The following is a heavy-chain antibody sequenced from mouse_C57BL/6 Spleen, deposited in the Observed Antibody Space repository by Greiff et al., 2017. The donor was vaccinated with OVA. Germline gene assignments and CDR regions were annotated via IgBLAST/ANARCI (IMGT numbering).Heavy chain of an antibody. V-gene: IGHV1-53*01. D-gene: IGHD1-1*01. CDR3: ARGYYYGSSPHWYFDV. CDR2: INPSNGGT. CDR1: GYTFTSYW. Sequence: QVQLQQSGTELVKPGASVKLSCKASGYTFTSYWMHWVKQRPGQGLEWIGNINPSNGGTNYNEKFKSKATLTVDKSSSTAYMQLSSLTSEDSAVYYCARGYYYGSSPHWYFDVWGTGTTVTVSS. J-gene: IGHJ1*03.